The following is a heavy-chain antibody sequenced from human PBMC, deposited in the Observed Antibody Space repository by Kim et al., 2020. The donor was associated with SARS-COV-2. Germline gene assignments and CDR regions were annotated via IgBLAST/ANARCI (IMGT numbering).Heavy chain of an antibody. CDR3: AKDAMGPSGSGSYYPLDY. J-gene: IGHJ4*02. CDR1: GFTFSSYG. Sequence: GGSLRLSCAASGFTFSSYGMHWVRQAPGKGLEWVAIIWYDGSNKYYADSVKGRFTISRDNSKNTLYLQMNSLRAEDTALYYCAKDAMGPSGSGSYYPLDYWGQGTLVTVSS. CDR2: IWYDGSNK. V-gene: IGHV3-33*06. D-gene: IGHD3-10*01.